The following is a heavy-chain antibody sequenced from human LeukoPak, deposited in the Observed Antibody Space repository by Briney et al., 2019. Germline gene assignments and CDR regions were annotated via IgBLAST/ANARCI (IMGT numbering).Heavy chain of an antibody. CDR3: ARGGHFKYGGKKGPVSRPIDS. V-gene: IGHV3-7*01. Sequence: GGSLRLSCAPSGFIFSNYWMSWVRQAPGKGLEWVAMIKQDGSGKYYVGSVKGRFTISRDNAKNSLYLQMNSLRVEDTAVYYCARGGHFKYGGKKGPVSRPIDSWGQGTLVTVSS. D-gene: IGHD4/OR15-4a*01. CDR2: IKQDGSGK. CDR1: GFIFSNYW. J-gene: IGHJ4*02.